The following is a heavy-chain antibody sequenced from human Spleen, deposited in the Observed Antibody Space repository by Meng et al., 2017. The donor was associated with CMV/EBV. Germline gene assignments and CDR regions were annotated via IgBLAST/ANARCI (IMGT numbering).Heavy chain of an antibody. V-gene: IGHV1-3*01. J-gene: IGHJ4*02. CDR3: ARLPDIAYYFDY. CDR1: GYIFSTYA. Sequence: SCKASGYIFSTYAIHWVRQAPGQRLEWMGWINAGNGNTKYSQKFQGRVTITRDTSASTAYMELSSLRSEDTAVYYCARLPDIAYYFDYWGQGTLVTVSS. CDR2: INAGNGNT. D-gene: IGHD2-21*01.